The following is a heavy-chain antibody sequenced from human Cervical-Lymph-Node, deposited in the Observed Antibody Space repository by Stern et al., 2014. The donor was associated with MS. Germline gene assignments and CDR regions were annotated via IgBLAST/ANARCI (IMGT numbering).Heavy chain of an antibody. Sequence: EVQLVESGAEVKKPGESLKISCKGSGYTFTNNWIAWVRQMPGKGLEWMGIIYPDDSDIRYSPSFQGQVTISADKSISTAYLQWRSLRAANSAVYYCARPPPRRKWDDPNYGMDVWGQGTTVTVSS. D-gene: IGHD1-1*01. J-gene: IGHJ6*02. CDR2: IYPDDSDI. CDR1: GYTFTNNW. CDR3: ARPPPRRKWDDPNYGMDV. V-gene: IGHV5-51*03.